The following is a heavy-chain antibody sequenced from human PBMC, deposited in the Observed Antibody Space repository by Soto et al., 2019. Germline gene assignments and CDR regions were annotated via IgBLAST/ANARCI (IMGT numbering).Heavy chain of an antibody. CDR1: GGSTSSSCYY. CDR3: ASRLGYYYDRSGYRY. Sequence: PSETLSLTCTLSGGSTSSSCYYWGRLRQPPGKGLEWIGRIDYSGSTYYNPSPKSRVTLSLATSKHQSSLKLSSVTAAHTVVYSCASRLGYYYDRSGYRYWGQGTLVTVSS. V-gene: IGHV4-39*01. J-gene: IGHJ4*02. CDR2: IDYSGST. D-gene: IGHD3-22*01.